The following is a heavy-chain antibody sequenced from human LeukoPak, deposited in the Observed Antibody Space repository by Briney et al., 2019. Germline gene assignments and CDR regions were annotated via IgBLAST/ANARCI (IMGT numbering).Heavy chain of an antibody. Sequence: SETLSLTCTVSGGSISSYYWSWIRQPPGKGLEWIGYIYYSGSTNYNPSLKSRVTISVDTSKNQFSLKLSSVTAADTAVYYCSSIAAGYGMDVWSQGTTVTVSS. CDR3: SSIAAGYGMDV. J-gene: IGHJ6*02. D-gene: IGHD6-13*01. CDR1: GGSISSYY. V-gene: IGHV4-59*01. CDR2: IYYSGST.